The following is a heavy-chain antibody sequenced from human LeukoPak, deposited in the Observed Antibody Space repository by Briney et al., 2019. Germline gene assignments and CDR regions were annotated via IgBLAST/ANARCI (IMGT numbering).Heavy chain of an antibody. Sequence: GGSLRLSCAASGNYWMHWVRQAPGKGLVWVSHINSDGSWTGYADSVKGRFTISRDNAKNSLSLQMNSLRGEDTAVYYCAMGGQKSIAVTVWGQGTLVTVSS. V-gene: IGHV3-74*01. CDR1: GNYW. J-gene: IGHJ4*02. CDR3: AMGGQKSIAVTV. D-gene: IGHD6-19*01. CDR2: INSDGSWT.